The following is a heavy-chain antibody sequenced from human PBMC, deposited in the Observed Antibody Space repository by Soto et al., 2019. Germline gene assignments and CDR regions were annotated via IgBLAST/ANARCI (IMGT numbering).Heavy chain of an antibody. CDR2: ILPMNDSA. J-gene: IGHJ4*02. D-gene: IGHD1-26*01. V-gene: IGHV1-69*06. CDR1: GGTFKTYT. Sequence: QVQLVQSGAELKKPGSSVNVSCAASGGTFKTYTINWVRQAPGQGLEWIGQILPMNDSANYAQRFQGSVTISADTSTNIAYMELSGLTSDDTALYYCATWRTYSGSYCFDYWGQGTLVSVSS. CDR3: ATWRTYSGSYCFDY.